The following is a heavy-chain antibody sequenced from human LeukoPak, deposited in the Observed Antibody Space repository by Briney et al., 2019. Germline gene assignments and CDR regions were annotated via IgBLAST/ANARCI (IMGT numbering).Heavy chain of an antibody. CDR1: GFTFSSYG. CDR2: KWFDGSKK. V-gene: IGHV3-33*01. J-gene: IGHJ4*02. CDR3: TTLGLTGYYAFDY. Sequence: GRSLSLSCAVSGFTFSSYGMHWVRQAPGKGLEWVAIKWFDGSKKYYADSVKGRFTISRDNSKNTLYLQMNSLKTEDTAVYYCTTLGLTGYYAFDYWGQGSLVTVSS. D-gene: IGHD3-9*01.